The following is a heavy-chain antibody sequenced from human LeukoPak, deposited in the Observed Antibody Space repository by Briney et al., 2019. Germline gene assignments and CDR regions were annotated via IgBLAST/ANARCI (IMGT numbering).Heavy chain of an antibody. CDR2: IIPIFGTA. V-gene: IGHV1-69*06. J-gene: IGHJ4*02. CDR1: GGTFSSYA. D-gene: IGHD5-24*01. Sequence: SVKVSCKASGGTFSSYAISRVRQAPGQGLEWMGGIIPIFGTANYAQKFQGRVTITADKSTSTAYMELSSLRSEDTAVYYCARGPVRATMNSWGQGTLVTVSS. CDR3: ARGPVRATMNS.